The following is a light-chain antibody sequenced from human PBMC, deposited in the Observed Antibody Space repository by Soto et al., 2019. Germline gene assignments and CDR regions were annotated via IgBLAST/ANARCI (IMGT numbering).Light chain of an antibody. J-gene: IGKJ1*01. Sequence: DIQMTQSPFTLSASVGDRVTITCRASQSISGWLAWYQQKPGKAPKLLIYDVSSLESGVPSRFSGSGSGTEFTLAISSPQPDDFATYYCQQYNSYPWTFGQGTKVEIK. CDR2: DVS. V-gene: IGKV1-5*01. CDR3: QQYNSYPWT. CDR1: QSISGW.